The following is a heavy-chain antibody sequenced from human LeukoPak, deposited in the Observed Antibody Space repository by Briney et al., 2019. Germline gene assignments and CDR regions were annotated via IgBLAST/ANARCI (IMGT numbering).Heavy chain of an antibody. J-gene: IGHJ4*02. V-gene: IGHV4-30-4*08. D-gene: IGHD1-26*01. CDR1: GGSISSGDYY. Sequence: PSETLSLTCTVSGGSISSGDYYWSWIRQPPGKGLEWIGYIYYSGSTYYNPSLKSRVTISVDTPKNQFSLKLSSVTAADTAVYYCARDPIVGATHGDYWGQGTLVTVSS. CDR2: IYYSGST. CDR3: ARDPIVGATHGDY.